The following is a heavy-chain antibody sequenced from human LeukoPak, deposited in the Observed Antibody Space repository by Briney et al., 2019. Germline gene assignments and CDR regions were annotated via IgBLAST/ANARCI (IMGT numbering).Heavy chain of an antibody. V-gene: IGHV1-46*03. Sequence: ASVKVSCKACGYTFTSYYMHWVRQAPGQGLEWMGIINPTGGSTNYAQKFQGRVTMTRDTSTSTVYMELSSLRSEDTAVYYCARAQYYFDSSGDYWGQGTLVTVSS. J-gene: IGHJ4*02. CDR3: ARAQYYFDSSGDY. D-gene: IGHD3-22*01. CDR2: INPTGGST. CDR1: GYTFTSYY.